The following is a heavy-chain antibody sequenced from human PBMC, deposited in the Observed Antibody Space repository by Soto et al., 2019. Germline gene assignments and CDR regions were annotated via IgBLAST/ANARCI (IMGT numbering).Heavy chain of an antibody. CDR2: IDYSGST. V-gene: IGHV4-59*01. Sequence: QVQLQESGPGLVKPSETLSLTCTVSGGSISSYYWSWIRQPPGKGLEWIGDIDYSGSTNYNPSLKSRVTISVDTSKNQFSLKLSSVTAADTAVYYCARDRSGNYYYGMDVWGQGTTVTVSS. CDR1: GGSISSYY. D-gene: IGHD3-3*01. CDR3: ARDRSGNYYYGMDV. J-gene: IGHJ6*02.